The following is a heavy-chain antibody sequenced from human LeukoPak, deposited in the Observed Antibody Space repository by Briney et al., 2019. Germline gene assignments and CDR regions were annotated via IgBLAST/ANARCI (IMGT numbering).Heavy chain of an antibody. Sequence: SVKVSCKASGGTFSSYAISWVRQAPGQGLEWMGGIIPIFGTANYAQKFQGRVTITADKSTSTAYMELSSLRSEDTAVYYCARGLRDFPAFDSWGQGTLVTVSS. CDR2: IIPIFGTA. J-gene: IGHJ4*02. CDR3: ARGLRDFPAFDS. D-gene: IGHD2-2*01. CDR1: GGTFSSYA. V-gene: IGHV1-69*06.